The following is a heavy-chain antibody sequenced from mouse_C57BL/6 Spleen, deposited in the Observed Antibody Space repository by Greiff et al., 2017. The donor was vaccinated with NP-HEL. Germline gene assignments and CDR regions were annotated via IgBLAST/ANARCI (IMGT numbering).Heavy chain of an antibody. Sequence: VQGVESGAELVRPGASVKLSCKASGYTFTDYYINWVKQRPGQGLEWIARIYPGSGNTYYNEKFKGKATLTAEKSSSTAYMQLSSLTSEDSAVYFCARGLLGYFDVWGTGTTVTVSS. V-gene: IGHV1-76*01. D-gene: IGHD3-1*01. CDR1: GYTFTDYY. CDR3: ARGLLGYFDV. J-gene: IGHJ1*03. CDR2: IYPGSGNT.